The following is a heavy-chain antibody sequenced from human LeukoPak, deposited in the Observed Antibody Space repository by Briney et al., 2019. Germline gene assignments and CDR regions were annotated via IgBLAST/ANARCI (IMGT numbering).Heavy chain of an antibody. V-gene: IGHV3-9*01. Sequence: GGSLRLSCAASGFTFDDYAMHWARQAPGKGLEWVSGISWNSGSIGYADSVKGRFTISRDNAKNSLYLQMNSLRAEDTALYYCAKDNPGAPYYYGMDVWGQGTTVTVSS. J-gene: IGHJ6*02. CDR2: ISWNSGSI. D-gene: IGHD4/OR15-4a*01. CDR1: GFTFDDYA. CDR3: AKDNPGAPYYYGMDV.